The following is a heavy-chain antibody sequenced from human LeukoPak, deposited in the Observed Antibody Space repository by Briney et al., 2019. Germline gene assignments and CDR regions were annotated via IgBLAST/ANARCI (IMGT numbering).Heavy chain of an antibody. CDR2: ISAYNGNT. D-gene: IGHD3-10*01. J-gene: IGHJ4*02. CDR1: GYTFTSYY. Sequence: GASVKVSCKASGYTFTSYYMHWVRQAPGQGLEWMGWISAYNGNTNYAQKLQGRVTMTTDTSTSTAYMELRSLRSDDTAVYYCARSLYGSGSYYNPNWGQGTLVTVSS. V-gene: IGHV1-18*04. CDR3: ARSLYGSGSYYNPN.